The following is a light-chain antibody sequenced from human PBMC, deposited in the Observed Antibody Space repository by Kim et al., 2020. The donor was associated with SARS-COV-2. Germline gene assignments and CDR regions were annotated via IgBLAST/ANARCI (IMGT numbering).Light chain of an antibody. J-gene: IGKJ4*01. CDR2: GAS. CDR3: QQYNQWPLT. Sequence: EIVMTQSPATLSVSPGERATLSCRASQSVSSNLAWYQQKPGQAPRLLIYGASTRATGIPARFSGSGSGTEFTLAISNLQSEDFAVYYCQQYNQWPLTFGGGTKVDIK. V-gene: IGKV3-15*01. CDR1: QSVSSN.